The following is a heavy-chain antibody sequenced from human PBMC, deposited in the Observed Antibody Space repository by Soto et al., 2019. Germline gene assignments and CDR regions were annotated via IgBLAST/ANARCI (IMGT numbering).Heavy chain of an antibody. J-gene: IGHJ2*01. CDR2: ISGSGGST. V-gene: IGHV3-23*01. Sequence: EVQLLESGGGLVQPGGSLRLSCAASGFTFSSYAMSWVRQAPGKGLEWVSAISGSGGSTYYADSVKGRFTISRDNSKNTLYLQMNSLRAEDTAVYYCAKRHYDSSGYYYWYFDLWGRGTLVTVSS. CDR3: AKRHYDSSGYYYWYFDL. D-gene: IGHD3-22*01. CDR1: GFTFSSYA.